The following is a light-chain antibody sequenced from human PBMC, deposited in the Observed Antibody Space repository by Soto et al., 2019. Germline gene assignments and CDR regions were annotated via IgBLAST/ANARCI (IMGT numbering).Light chain of an antibody. J-gene: IGKJ1*01. CDR3: QKNANTPWT. CDR2: GIS. Sequence: MTESPCYLSFSSGGRVHLTCRASQTFSTNLAWYQHKPGKAPKLLISGISNLQSGVPSRFSGSGSGTNFTLTISDLEPEDFAVYYCQKNANTPWTFGQGTKVDIK. V-gene: IGKV1-27*01. CDR1: QTFSTN.